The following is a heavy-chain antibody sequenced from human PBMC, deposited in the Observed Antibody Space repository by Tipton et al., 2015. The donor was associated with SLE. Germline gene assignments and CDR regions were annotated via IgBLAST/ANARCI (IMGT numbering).Heavy chain of an antibody. V-gene: IGHV4-38-2*01. CDR1: NFSISNGYY. J-gene: IGHJ3*02. CDR2: IYYSGST. CDR3: ARLSSSWDPGAFDI. D-gene: IGHD6-13*01. Sequence: TLSLTCAVSNFSISNGYYWGWIRQPPGKGLEWIGSIYYSGSTYYNPSLKSRVTISIDRSKNQFSLKLSSVTAADTAVYYCARLSSSWDPGAFDIWGQGTMVTVSS.